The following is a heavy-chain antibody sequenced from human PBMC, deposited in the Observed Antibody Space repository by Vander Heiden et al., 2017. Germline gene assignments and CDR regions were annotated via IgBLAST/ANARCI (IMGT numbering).Heavy chain of an antibody. CDR3: ARTALTDALDA. J-gene: IGHJ3*01. V-gene: IGHV3-13*01. D-gene: IGHD7-27*01. Sequence: EVQLVESGGGLVQPGGSLRLSCVAPGFTFNRYDMHWVRQVIGKGLEWVSAIGTAGDTYYPGSVKGRFTISRENAKNSLYLQINNLRAGDTAVYYCARTALTDALDAWGRGTMVIVSS. CDR2: IGTAGDT. CDR1: GFTFNRYD.